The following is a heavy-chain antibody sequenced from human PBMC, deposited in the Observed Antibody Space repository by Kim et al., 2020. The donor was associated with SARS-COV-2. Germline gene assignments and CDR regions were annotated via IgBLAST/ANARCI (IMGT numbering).Heavy chain of an antibody. CDR3: ARSPADIVVVVAAHTSDYFDY. CDR2: ISYDGSNK. CDR1: GFTFSSYA. V-gene: IGHV3-30*04. D-gene: IGHD2-15*01. J-gene: IGHJ4*02. Sequence: GGSLRLSCAASGFTFSSYAMHWVRQAPGKGLEWVAVISYDGSNKYYADSVKGRFTISRDNSKNTLYLQMNSLRAEDTAVYYCARSPADIVVVVAAHTSDYFDYWGQGTLVTVSS.